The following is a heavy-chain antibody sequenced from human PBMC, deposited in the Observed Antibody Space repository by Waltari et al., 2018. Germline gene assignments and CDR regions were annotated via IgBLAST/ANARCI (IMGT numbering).Heavy chain of an antibody. J-gene: IGHJ1*01. CDR3: ARGTLYGDYSDYFQH. CDR2: IIPIFGTA. Sequence: QVQLVQSGAEVKKPGSSVKVSCKASGGTFSSYAISWVRQAPGQGLEWMGGIIPIFGTANYAQKFKGRVTITTDESTSTAYMELSSLRSEDTAVYYCARGTLYGDYSDYFQHWGQGTLVTVSS. V-gene: IGHV1-69*05. D-gene: IGHD4-17*01. CDR1: GGTFSSYA.